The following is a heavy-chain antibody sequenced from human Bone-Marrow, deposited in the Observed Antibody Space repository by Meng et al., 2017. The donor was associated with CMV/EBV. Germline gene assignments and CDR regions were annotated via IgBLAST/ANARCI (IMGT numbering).Heavy chain of an antibody. CDR3: ARASPDTRKGYCSSTSCYNYYYYYGMDV. CDR1: GGFISSNSHY. D-gene: IGHD2-2*02. V-gene: IGHV4-39*07. CDR2: IFHSGST. J-gene: IGHJ6*02. Sequence: SETLSLTCSLSGGFISSNSHYWAWLRQPRGKGLEWLGSIFHSGSTYYNPSLQSRVTISVDTSKNQFSLKLSSVTAADTAVYYCARASPDTRKGYCSSTSCYNYYYYYGMDVWGQGTTVTVSS.